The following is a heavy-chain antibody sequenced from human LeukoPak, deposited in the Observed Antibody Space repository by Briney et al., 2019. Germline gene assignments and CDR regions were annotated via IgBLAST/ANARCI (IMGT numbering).Heavy chain of an antibody. J-gene: IGHJ5*02. D-gene: IGHD6-13*01. CDR2: ISYDGSNK. CDR1: GFTFSSYG. V-gene: IGHV3-30*18. CDR3: AKDGSSRARGWFDP. Sequence: PGGSLRLSCAASGFTFSSYGMHWVRQAPGKGLEWVAVISYDGSNKYYADSVKGRFTISRDNSKNTLYLRMNSLRAEDTAVYYCAKDGSSRARGWFDPWGQGTLVTVSS.